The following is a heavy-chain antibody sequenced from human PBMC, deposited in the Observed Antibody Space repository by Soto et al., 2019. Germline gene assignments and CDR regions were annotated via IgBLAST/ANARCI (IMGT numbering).Heavy chain of an antibody. CDR2: IWYDGNNK. V-gene: IGHV3-33*01. CDR3: IRLRGVATPDY. D-gene: IGHD2-21*02. J-gene: IGHJ4*02. Sequence: QVQLVESGGGVVQPGRSLRLSCAASGFTFSSYGMHWVRQAPGKGLEWVAVIWYDGNNKYYADSVKGRFTISRDNSKNTLYLQMNSLRAEDTAVYYCIRLRGVATPDYWGQGTLVTVSS. CDR1: GFTFSSYG.